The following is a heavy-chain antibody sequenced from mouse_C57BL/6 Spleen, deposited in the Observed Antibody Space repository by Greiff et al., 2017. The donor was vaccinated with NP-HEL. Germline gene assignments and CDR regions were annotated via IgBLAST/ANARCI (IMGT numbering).Heavy chain of an antibody. CDR1: GFTFSDYG. J-gene: IGHJ4*01. V-gene: IGHV5-17*01. CDR2: ISSGSSTI. CDR3: ARRDYYALDY. D-gene: IGHD3-3*01. Sequence: EVQGVESGGGLVKPGGSLKLSCAASGFTFSDYGMHWVRQAPEKGLEWVAYISSGSSTIYYANTVKGRFTISRDIAKNTLFLQMTSLRSEDTAMYYSARRDYYALDYWGQGTSVTVSS.